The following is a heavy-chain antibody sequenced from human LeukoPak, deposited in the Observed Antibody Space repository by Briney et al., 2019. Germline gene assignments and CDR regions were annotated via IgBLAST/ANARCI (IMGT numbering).Heavy chain of an antibody. CDR3: ATTPDYGDGKNY. CDR2: IIPILGIS. V-gene: IGHV1-69*04. J-gene: IGHJ4*02. Sequence: ASVKVSCKASGGTFRSYAISWVRQAPGQGLEWMGRIIPILGISNYAQNFQGRVTITADKSTSTIYMELSSLRSEDTAVYYCATTPDYGDGKNYWGQGTLVTVSS. D-gene: IGHD4-17*01. CDR1: GGTFRSYA.